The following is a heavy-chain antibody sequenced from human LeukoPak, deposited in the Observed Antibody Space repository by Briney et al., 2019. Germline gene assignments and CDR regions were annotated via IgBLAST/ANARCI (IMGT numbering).Heavy chain of an antibody. V-gene: IGHV3-74*01. CDR1: GFTFSSYW. D-gene: IGHD3-22*01. J-gene: IGHJ3*02. Sequence: GGSLRLSCAASGFTFSSYWMHWVRQAPGKGLVWVSRINSDGSSTSYADSVKGRFTISRDNAKNTLYLQMNSLRAEDTAVYYCARAPNYYDSSGKKVRDAFDIWGQGTMVTVSS. CDR3: ARAPNYYDSSGKKVRDAFDI. CDR2: INSDGSST.